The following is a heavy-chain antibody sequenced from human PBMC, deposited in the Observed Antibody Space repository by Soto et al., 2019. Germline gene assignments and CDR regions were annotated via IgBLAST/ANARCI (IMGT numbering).Heavy chain of an antibody. V-gene: IGHV4-34*01. D-gene: IGHD1-7*01. CDR3: ARGGITGTRFVHYYYYYMDV. CDR1: GGSFSGYY. Sequence: PSETLSLTCAVYGGSFSGYYWSWIRQPPGKGLEWIGEINHSGSTNYNPSLKSRVTISVDTSKNQFSLKLSPVTAADTAVYYCARGGITGTRFVHYYYYYMDVWGKGTTVTVSS. CDR2: INHSGST. J-gene: IGHJ6*03.